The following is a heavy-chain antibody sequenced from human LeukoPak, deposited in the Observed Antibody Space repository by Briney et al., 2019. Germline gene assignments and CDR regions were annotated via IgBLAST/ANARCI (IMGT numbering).Heavy chain of an antibody. D-gene: IGHD5-24*01. CDR1: GGSISSGSYY. CDR2: IYYSGST. CDR3: ARSERRDGYTDY. Sequence: PSQTLSLTCTVSGGSISSGSYYWSWIRQPPGKGLEWIGYIYYSGSTNYNPSLKNRVTISVDTSKNQFSLKLSSVTAADTAVYYCARSERRDGYTDYWGQGTLVTVSS. V-gene: IGHV4-61*01. J-gene: IGHJ4*02.